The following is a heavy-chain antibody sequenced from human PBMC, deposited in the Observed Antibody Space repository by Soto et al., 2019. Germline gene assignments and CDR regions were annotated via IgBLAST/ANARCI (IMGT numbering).Heavy chain of an antibody. Sequence: SEALKISGKGSGDRLASYWSTWVRQKPGKGLEWMGRIDPSDSQTYYSPSFRGHVTISVTKSITTVFLQWSSLRASDTAMYYCARQIYDSDTGPNFQYYFDSWGQGTPVTVSS. CDR2: IDPSDSQT. CDR3: ARQIYDSDTGPNFQYYFDS. V-gene: IGHV5-10-1*01. CDR1: GDRLASYW. J-gene: IGHJ4*02. D-gene: IGHD3-22*01.